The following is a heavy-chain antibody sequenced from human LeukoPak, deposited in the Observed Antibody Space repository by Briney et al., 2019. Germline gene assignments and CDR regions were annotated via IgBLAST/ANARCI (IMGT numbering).Heavy chain of an antibody. CDR2: IYSGGST. D-gene: IGHD3-22*01. CDR1: GFTVSSNS. J-gene: IGHJ3*02. Sequence: PGGSLRLSCAASGFTVSSNSMSWVRQAPGKGLEWVSVIYSGGSTYYADSVKGRFTISRDSSKNTLYLQMNSLRAEDTAVYYCAREDYYDISGPTPVGAFDIWGQGTMVTVSS. V-gene: IGHV3-53*01. CDR3: AREDYYDISGPTPVGAFDI.